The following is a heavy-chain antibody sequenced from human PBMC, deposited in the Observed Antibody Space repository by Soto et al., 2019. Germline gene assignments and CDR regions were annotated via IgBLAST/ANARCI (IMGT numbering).Heavy chain of an antibody. CDR2: ISGSGFKK. D-gene: IGHD1-26*01. J-gene: IGHJ5*02. V-gene: IGHV3-23*01. CDR1: GFIFENFG. CDR3: AKNQGVELVPLATVDWFDP. Sequence: GGSLRLSCAASGFIFENFGMSWVRQAPGKGLEWISSISGSGFKKYYADSVKGRFTISRDNAKSTVYLELNNLSAEDTAVYHCAKNQGVELVPLATVDWFDPWGQGSVVTVSS.